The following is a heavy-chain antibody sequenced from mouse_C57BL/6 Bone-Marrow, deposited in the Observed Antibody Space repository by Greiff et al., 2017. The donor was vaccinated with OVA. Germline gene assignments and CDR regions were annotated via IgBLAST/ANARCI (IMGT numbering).Heavy chain of an antibody. V-gene: IGHV7-3*01. CDR1: GFTFTDYY. D-gene: IGHD2-3*01. Sequence: EVKLEESGGGLVQPGGSLSLSCAASGFTFTDYYMSWVRQPPGKALEWLGFIRNKANGYTTEYSASVKGRFTISRDNSQSILYLQMNALRAEDSATYYCASLYDGYFYYAMDYWGQGTSVTVSS. CDR2: IRNKANGYTT. J-gene: IGHJ4*01. CDR3: ASLYDGYFYYAMDY.